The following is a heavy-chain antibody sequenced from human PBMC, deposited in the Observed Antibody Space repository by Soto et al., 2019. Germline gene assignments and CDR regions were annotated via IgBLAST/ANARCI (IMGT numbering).Heavy chain of an antibody. V-gene: IGHV4-59*08. D-gene: IGHD2-2*01. J-gene: IGHJ6*03. CDR1: GGSISSYY. Sequence: SETLSLTCTVSGGSISSYYWSWIRQPPGKGLEWIGYIYYSGSTNYNPSLKSRVTISVDTSKNQFSLKLSSVTAADTAVYYCARSIVVPAAMNYYYYYMDVWGKGTTVTVSS. CDR3: ARSIVVPAAMNYYYYYMDV. CDR2: IYYSGST.